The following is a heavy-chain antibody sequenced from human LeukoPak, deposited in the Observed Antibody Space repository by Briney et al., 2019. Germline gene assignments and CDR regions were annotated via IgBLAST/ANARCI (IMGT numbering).Heavy chain of an antibody. J-gene: IGHJ4*02. V-gene: IGHV4-59*01. D-gene: IGHD3-10*01. CDR2: IYYTGST. Sequence: SESLSLTCSDSGGSITNFYWSWIRQPPGKGLEWIGYIYYTGSTKYNPSLKSRVTISLDTSKNKFSLKVSSVTAADTAVYYCVRDPSPSITMESDYWGQGTLVTVSS. CDR1: GGSITNFY. CDR3: VRDPSPSITMESDY.